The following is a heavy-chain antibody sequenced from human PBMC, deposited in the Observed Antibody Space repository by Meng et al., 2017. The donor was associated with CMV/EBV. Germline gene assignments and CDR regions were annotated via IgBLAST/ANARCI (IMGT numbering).Heavy chain of an antibody. CDR2: INHSGST. CDR1: GGSFSGYY. Sequence: QVQLNPWGAARLNPSETLSPTCAVYGGSFSGYYWIWIRQPPGKGLEWIGEINHSGSTNYNPSLKSRVTISVDTSKDQFSLKLSSVTAADTAVYYCARKRYWLLYPWFDPWGQGTLVTVSS. J-gene: IGHJ5*02. D-gene: IGHD3-9*01. V-gene: IGHV4-34*01. CDR3: ARKRYWLLYPWFDP.